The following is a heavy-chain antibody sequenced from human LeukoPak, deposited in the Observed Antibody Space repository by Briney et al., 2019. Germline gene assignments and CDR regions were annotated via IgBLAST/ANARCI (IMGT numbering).Heavy chain of an antibody. Sequence: PSETLSLTCTVSGGSISSGGYSWSWIRQPPGKGLEWIGYIYHSGSTYYNPSLKSRVTISVDRSKNQFSLKLSSVTAADTAVYYCARYCSSTSCYFFDYWGQGTLVTVSS. CDR2: IYHSGST. CDR3: ARYCSSTSCYFFDY. D-gene: IGHD2-2*01. V-gene: IGHV4-30-2*01. J-gene: IGHJ4*02. CDR1: GGSISSGGYS.